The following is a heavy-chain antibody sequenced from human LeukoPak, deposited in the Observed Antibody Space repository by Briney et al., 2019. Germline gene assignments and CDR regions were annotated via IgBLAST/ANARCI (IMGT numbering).Heavy chain of an antibody. D-gene: IGHD6-19*01. CDR2: IIPILGIA. CDR3: ARRRFSSGWYEDFHY. CDR1: GGTFSSYA. Sequence: SVKVSCKASGGTFSSYAISWVRQAPGQGLEWMGRIIPILGIANYAQKFQGRVTITADKSTSTAYMELSSLRSEDTAVYYCARRRFSSGWYEDFHYWGQGTLVTVSS. J-gene: IGHJ4*02. V-gene: IGHV1-69*04.